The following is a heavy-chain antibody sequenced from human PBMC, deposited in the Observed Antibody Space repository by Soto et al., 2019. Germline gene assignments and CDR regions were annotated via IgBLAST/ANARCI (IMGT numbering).Heavy chain of an antibody. Sequence: QVQLQESGPGRVKPSQTLSLNCTVSGGSISTGGYYWTWIRQHPGKGLEWLGYIYYSGSTYYNPSLKRRVTISVDTSKNQFSLKLSSVTAADTAVYYCAIGLSVTLFDNWGQGTLVTVSS. D-gene: IGHD4-17*01. CDR2: IYYSGST. CDR1: GGSISTGGYY. CDR3: AIGLSVTLFDN. V-gene: IGHV4-31*03. J-gene: IGHJ4*02.